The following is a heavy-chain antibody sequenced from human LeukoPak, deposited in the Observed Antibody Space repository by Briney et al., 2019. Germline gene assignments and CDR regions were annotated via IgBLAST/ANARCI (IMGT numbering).Heavy chain of an antibody. CDR2: MYYSGST. V-gene: IGHV4-59*08. J-gene: IGHJ4*02. CDR3: ARNLGSGWYYDY. CDR1: GGSISSYY. D-gene: IGHD6-19*01. Sequence: SETLSLTCTLSGGSISSYYWSWIRQPPGKGLEWIGYMYYSGSTNYNPSLRSRVTISVDTSKNQFSLKLSSVTAADTAVYYCARNLGSGWYYDYWGQGILVTVSS.